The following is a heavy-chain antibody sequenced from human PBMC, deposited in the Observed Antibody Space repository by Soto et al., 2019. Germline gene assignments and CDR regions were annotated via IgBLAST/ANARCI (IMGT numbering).Heavy chain of an antibody. CDR2: MFYGVST. Sequence: SETLSLTCTVSGSSINSSGYYWGWIRQPPGKGLEWIGSMFYGVSTYYNPSLKSRVTVSVGTSKNQFSLNLRSVTAADTAVYYCARLPSRHLVDYWGQGTLVTVSS. CDR1: GSSINSSGYY. D-gene: IGHD3-3*02. J-gene: IGHJ4*02. CDR3: ARLPSRHLVDY. V-gene: IGHV4-39*01.